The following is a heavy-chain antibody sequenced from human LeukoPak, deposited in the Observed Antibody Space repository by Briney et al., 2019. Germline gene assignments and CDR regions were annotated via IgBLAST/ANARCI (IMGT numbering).Heavy chain of an antibody. CDR3: AKGSDYGDYGGHFQH. V-gene: IGHV3-23*01. J-gene: IGHJ1*01. Sequence: GGSLRLSCAASGFTFSSYAMSWVRQAPGKGLEWVSAISGSGGSTYYADSVKGRFTISRDNSKNTLYLQMNSLRAEDTAVYYCAKGSDYGDYGGHFQHWGQGTLVTVSS. D-gene: IGHD4-17*01. CDR2: ISGSGGST. CDR1: GFTFSSYA.